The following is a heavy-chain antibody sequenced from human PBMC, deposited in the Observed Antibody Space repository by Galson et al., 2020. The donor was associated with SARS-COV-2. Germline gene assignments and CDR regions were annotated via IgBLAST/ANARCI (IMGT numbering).Heavy chain of an antibody. J-gene: IGHJ4*02. CDR3: LKESRESGTWLPDY. V-gene: IGHV3-64D*09. CDR2: INYNGGST. D-gene: IGHD5-12*01. Sequence: SCSASGFTFSAYSMHWVRQAPGKGLEYVSAINYNGGSTYYADSVKGRFTISRDNSKNTLYLHMNSLRTEDTAVYYCLKESRESGTWLPDYWGQGTLVTVSS. CDR1: GFTFSAYS.